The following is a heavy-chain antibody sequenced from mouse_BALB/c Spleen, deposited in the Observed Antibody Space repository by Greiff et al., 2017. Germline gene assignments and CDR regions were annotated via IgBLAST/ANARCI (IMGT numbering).Heavy chain of an antibody. J-gene: IGHJ4*01. D-gene: IGHD2-4*01. Sequence: EVKLMESGGGLVKPGGSLKLSCAASGFTFSSYAISWVRQSPEKRLEWVAEISSGGSYTYYPDTVTGRFTISRDNAKNTLYLEMSSLRSEDTAMYYCARDEMITTNYAMDYWGQGTSVTVSS. CDR3: ARDEMITTNYAMDY. CDR2: ISSGGSYT. V-gene: IGHV5-9-4*01. CDR1: GFTFSSYA.